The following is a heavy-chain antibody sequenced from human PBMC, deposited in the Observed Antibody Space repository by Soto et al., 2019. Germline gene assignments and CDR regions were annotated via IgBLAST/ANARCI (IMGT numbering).Heavy chain of an antibody. V-gene: IGHV1-18*01. CDR1: GYTLKNYG. Sequence: QVHLVQSGGEVKKPGASVKVSCKASGYTLKNYGIGWVRQAPGLGPEWVGWIKVDNGDTKYAEKLQGRVTLTTDTSTNTAYMELRNLRSDDTAFYYCARSRYYFDYWGQGTLVTVSS. CDR3: ARSRYYFDY. J-gene: IGHJ4*02. CDR2: IKVDNGDT.